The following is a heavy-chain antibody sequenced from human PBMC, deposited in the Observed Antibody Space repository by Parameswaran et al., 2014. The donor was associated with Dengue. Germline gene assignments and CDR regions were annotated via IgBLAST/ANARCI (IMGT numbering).Heavy chain of an antibody. Sequence: RWIRQPQEGLEWLALIYWDDDKRYSPSLKSRLTITKDTSKNQVVLTMTNMDPVDTATYYCAHTTIFGVVSMEFDPWGQGTLVTVSS. J-gene: IGHJ5*02. V-gene: IGHV2-5*08. D-gene: IGHD3-3*01. CDR2: IYWDDDK. CDR3: AHTTIFGVVSMEFDP.